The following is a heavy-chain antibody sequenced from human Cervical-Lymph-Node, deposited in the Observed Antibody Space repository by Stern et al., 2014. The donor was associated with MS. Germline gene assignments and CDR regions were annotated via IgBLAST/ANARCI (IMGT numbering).Heavy chain of an antibody. J-gene: IGHJ6*02. CDR1: GFTLTDYY. D-gene: IGHD1-14*01. CDR3: ARDLRCSSITCLAGGYYFYGVDV. Sequence: VQLEESGGGLVKPGGSLRLSCAASGFTLTDYYINWIRQAPGKGLEWIAYITTSDYTNYADSVRGRFTISRDNAKNTLYLQMSSLSAEDTAIYFCARDLRCSSITCLAGGYYFYGVDVWGQGTTVTVSS. V-gene: IGHV3-11*06. CDR2: ITTSDYT.